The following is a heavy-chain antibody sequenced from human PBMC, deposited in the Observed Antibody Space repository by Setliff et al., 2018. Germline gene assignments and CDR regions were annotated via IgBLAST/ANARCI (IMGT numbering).Heavy chain of an antibody. Sequence: GASVKVSCKTSGYSFTNYGINWVRQAPGQGLEWMGWNSVYAREFQGRVTMTIDTPTSTAYMELRSLRSDDTAVYYCVRGSGPWVVVAIPFDRWGQGTLVTVSS. D-gene: IGHD2-2*02. CDR1: GYSFTNYG. J-gene: IGHJ4*02. CDR3: VRGSGPWVVVAIPFDR. V-gene: IGHV1-18*01. CDR2: NSV.